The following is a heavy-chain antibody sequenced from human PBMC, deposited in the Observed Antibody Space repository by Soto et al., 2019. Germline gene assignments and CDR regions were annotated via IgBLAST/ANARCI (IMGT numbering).Heavy chain of an antibody. CDR3: ARADFAYYGMDV. D-gene: IGHD2-21*02. J-gene: IGHJ6*02. CDR1: GGSISSYY. V-gene: IGHV4-59*01. Sequence: QVQLQESGPGLVKPSETLSLTCTVSGGSISSYYWSWIRQPPGKGLEWIGYIYYSGSTNYNPSLKSRVTISVDTSKNQFSLKLSSVTAADTAVYYCARADFAYYGMDVWGQGTTVTVSS. CDR2: IYYSGST.